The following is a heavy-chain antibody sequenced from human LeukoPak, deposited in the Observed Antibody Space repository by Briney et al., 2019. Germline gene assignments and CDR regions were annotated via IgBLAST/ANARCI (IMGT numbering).Heavy chain of an antibody. CDR2: IYYSGST. CDR3: ARDPSYYDYVWGSYRHYYYGMDV. J-gene: IGHJ6*02. V-gene: IGHV4-59*01. CDR1: GGSISSYY. Sequence: SETLSLTCTVSGGSISSYYWSWIRQPPGKGLEWIGYIYYSGSTNYNPSLKSRVTISVDTSKNQFSLKLSSVTAADTAVYYCARDPSYYDYVWGSYRHYYYGMDVWGQGTTVTVSS. D-gene: IGHD3-16*02.